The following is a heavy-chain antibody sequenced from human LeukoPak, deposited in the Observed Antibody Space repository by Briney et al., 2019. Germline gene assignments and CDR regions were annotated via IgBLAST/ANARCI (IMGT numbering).Heavy chain of an antibody. D-gene: IGHD3-22*01. J-gene: IGHJ4*02. CDR2: IYYSGST. Sequence: SETLSLTCTVSGGSISSYYWSWIRQPPGKGLEWIGYIYYSGSTNYNPSLKSRVTISVDTSKNQFSLKLSSVTAADTAVYYCAKDARDSSGYYGYWGQGTLVTVSS. CDR3: AKDARDSSGYYGY. V-gene: IGHV4-59*12. CDR1: GGSISSYY.